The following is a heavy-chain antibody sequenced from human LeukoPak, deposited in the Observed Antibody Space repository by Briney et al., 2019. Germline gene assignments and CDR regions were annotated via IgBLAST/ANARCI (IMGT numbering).Heavy chain of an antibody. D-gene: IGHD5-12*01. J-gene: IGHJ5*02. CDR2: VAYSGAT. V-gene: IGHV4-59*01. Sequence: SETLSLTCTVSSGSTNGYYWSWIRQPPGKRLEWIGYVAYSGATNYNLSFKSRVTISLDTCKTQFSLKLSSVTAADTAFYYCARTVSGYYFDAWGPGTLVTVSS. CDR3: ARTVSGYYFDA. CDR1: SGSTNGYY.